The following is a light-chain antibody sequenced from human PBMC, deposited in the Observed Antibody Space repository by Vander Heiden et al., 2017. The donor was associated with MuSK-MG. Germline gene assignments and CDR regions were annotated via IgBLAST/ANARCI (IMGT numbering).Light chain of an antibody. V-gene: IGLV3-1*01. Sequence: SYELTQPPSVSVSPGQTASITCSGEKLGDKYACWYQQKPGQSPVLVIYQDSKRPSGIPERFSGSNSAKNANLTISGTQAVDDAYYYCQAWNSSTSVFGGGTKITVL. J-gene: IGLJ2*01. CDR3: QAWNSSTSV. CDR2: QDS. CDR1: KLGDKY.